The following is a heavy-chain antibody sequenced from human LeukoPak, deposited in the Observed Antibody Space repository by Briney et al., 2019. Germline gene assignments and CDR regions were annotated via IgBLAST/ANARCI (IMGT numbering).Heavy chain of an antibody. J-gene: IGHJ6*03. CDR2: IYYSGST. D-gene: IGHD6-13*01. V-gene: IGHV4-59*11. CDR1: GGSISSHY. Sequence: PSETLSLTCTVSGGSISSHYWSWIRQPPGKGLEWIGCIYYSGSTNYNPSLKSRVTISVDTSKNQLSLKLSSVTAADTAVYYCARDVRAAAGMYYYYYMDVWGKGTTVTVSS. CDR3: ARDVRAAAGMYYYYYMDV.